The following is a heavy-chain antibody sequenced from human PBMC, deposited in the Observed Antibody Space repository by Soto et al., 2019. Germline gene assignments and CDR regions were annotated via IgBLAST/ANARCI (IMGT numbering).Heavy chain of an antibody. D-gene: IGHD3-22*01. CDR3: ARGDYYDIHDY. CDR2: INAGNGNT. CDR1: GYTFTYYA. J-gene: IGHJ4*02. V-gene: IGHV1-3*01. Sequence: QVQLVQSGAEVKKPGASVKVSCKASGYTFTYYAIHWVRQAPGQRLEWMGWINAGNGNTKYSQNFQCRVTITRDTSASTAYMELSSLRSEDTAVYYCARGDYYDIHDYWGQGTLVTVSS.